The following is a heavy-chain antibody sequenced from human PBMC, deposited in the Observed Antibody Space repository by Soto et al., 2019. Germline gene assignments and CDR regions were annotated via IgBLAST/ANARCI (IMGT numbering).Heavy chain of an antibody. CDR2: INTYNGNS. V-gene: IGHV1-18*01. D-gene: IGHD2-15*01. Sequence: QVQLVQSAAEVKKPGASVKVSCKASGYTLTNYAISWVRQAPGQGPEWMGWINTYNGNSNYAQNFQGRVTMTTDTSTNTAYMELRSLTSDDTAVYYCARDCTGGSCFCIYWGQGTLVTVSS. CDR3: ARDCTGGSCFCIY. CDR1: GYTLTNYA. J-gene: IGHJ4*02.